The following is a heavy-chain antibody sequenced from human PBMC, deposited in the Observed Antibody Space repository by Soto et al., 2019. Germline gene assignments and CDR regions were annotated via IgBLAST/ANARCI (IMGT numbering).Heavy chain of an antibody. CDR3: ARADSSPPKLCFDY. V-gene: IGHV4-34*01. Sequence: PSGTLSPTCAVYGGSFSGYYWSWIRQPPGKGLEWIGEITYSGSTNYNPSLKSRVTITVDTSKNQSSLKLISLTAANTAVYYCARADSSPPKLCFDYWGQGTLVAVSS. J-gene: IGHJ4*01. CDR1: GGSFSGYY. D-gene: IGHD6-13*01. CDR2: ITYSGST.